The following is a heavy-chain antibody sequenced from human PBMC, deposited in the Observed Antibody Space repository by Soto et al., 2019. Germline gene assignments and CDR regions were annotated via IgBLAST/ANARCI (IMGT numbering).Heavy chain of an antibody. V-gene: IGHV1-8*01. CDR1: GYTFTSYD. J-gene: IGHJ6*02. CDR2: MNPNSANT. Sequence: QVQLVQSGAEVKKPGASVKVSCKASGYTFTSYDINWVRQATGQGLEWMGWMNPNSANTGYAQKVQGRVTMTRNTSFSPAHMELSSLWSEATAWYYCAREGLRVMDAWCQGTTVTVS. CDR3: AREGLRVMDA.